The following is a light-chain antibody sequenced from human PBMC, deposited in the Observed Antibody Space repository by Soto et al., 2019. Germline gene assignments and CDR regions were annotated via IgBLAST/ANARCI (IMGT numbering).Light chain of an antibody. V-gene: IGKV3-20*01. Sequence: EIVLTQSPGNLSLSPGERATLSCRASQSVSSSYLAWYQQKPGQAPRLLIYGASSRATGIPDRFSGSGSGTDFTLTISRLEPEDVAVYYCQQYGSSLLTFGGGTKVEIK. CDR1: QSVSSSY. J-gene: IGKJ4*01. CDR3: QQYGSSLLT. CDR2: GAS.